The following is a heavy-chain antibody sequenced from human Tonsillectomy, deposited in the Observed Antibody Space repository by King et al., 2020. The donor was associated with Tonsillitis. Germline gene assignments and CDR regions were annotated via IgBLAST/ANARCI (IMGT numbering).Heavy chain of an antibody. D-gene: IGHD3-22*01. CDR3: ARRGRGSGYYSGY. CDR2: SNHSGST. J-gene: IGHJ4*02. V-gene: IGHV4-34*01. Sequence: WGGGGLERSETLSVTCAVYGGSFSGYYGSWIRQPPGKGLEWIGESNHSGSTNYNPSLKSRVTISVDTSKNQFSLKLSSVTAADTAVYYCARRGRGSGYYSGYWGQGTLVTVSS. CDR1: GGSFSGYY.